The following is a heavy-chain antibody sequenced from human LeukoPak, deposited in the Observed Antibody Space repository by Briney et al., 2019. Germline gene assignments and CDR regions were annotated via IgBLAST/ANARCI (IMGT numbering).Heavy chain of an antibody. J-gene: IGHJ4*02. CDR1: GYTFTSYG. CDR2: INPNSGGT. V-gene: IGHV1-2*06. D-gene: IGHD3-22*01. CDR3: ARVGYYESSGYYEY. Sequence: ASVKVSCKASGYTFTSYGITWVRQAPGQGLEWMGRINPNSGGTNYAQKFQGRVTMTRDTSISTVYMELSRLRSDDTAVYYCARVGYYESSGYYEYWGQGTLVTVSS.